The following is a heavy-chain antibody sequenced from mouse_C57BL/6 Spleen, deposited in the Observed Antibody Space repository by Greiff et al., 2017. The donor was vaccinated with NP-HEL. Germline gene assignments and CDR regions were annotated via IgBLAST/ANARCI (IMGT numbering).Heavy chain of an antibody. CDR3: ARGNPHYYAMDY. V-gene: IGHV2-2*01. Sequence: QVQLQQSGPGLVQPSQSLSITCTVSGFSLTSYGVHWVRQSPGKGLEWLGVLWSGGSTDYNAAFISRLSISKDNSKSQVFFKMNSLQADDTAIYYCARGNPHYYAMDYWGQGTSVTVSS. CDR1: GFSLTSYG. J-gene: IGHJ4*01. CDR2: LWSGGST.